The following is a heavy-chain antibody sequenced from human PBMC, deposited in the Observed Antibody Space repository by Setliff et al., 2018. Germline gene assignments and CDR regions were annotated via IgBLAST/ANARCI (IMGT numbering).Heavy chain of an antibody. J-gene: IGHJ4*02. CDR3: AKSTVAYYDFWSGYSPSFDY. Sequence: PVGSLRLSCEGSGFAFRNYAMSWVRQAPGKGLEWVSGISGSADKTHYADSVKGRFTVSRDNSKNTFSLQMNSLRGDDTAVYYCAKSTVAYYDFWSGYSPSFDYWGQGTLVTVSS. CDR1: GFAFRNYA. V-gene: IGHV3-23*01. D-gene: IGHD3-3*01. CDR2: ISGSADKT.